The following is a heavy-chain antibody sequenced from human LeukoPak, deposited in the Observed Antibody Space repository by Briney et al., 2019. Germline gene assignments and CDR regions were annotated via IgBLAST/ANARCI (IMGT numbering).Heavy chain of an antibody. V-gene: IGHV1-69*04. CDR3: ARVVVVITPRSYYFDY. CDR1: GGTSSSYA. J-gene: IGHJ4*02. Sequence: SVKVSCKASGGTSSSYAISWVRQAPGQGLEWMGRIIPILGIANYAQKFQGRVTITADKSTSTAYMELSSLRSEDTAVYYCARVVVVITPRSYYFDYWGQGTLVTVSS. CDR2: IIPILGIA. D-gene: IGHD3-22*01.